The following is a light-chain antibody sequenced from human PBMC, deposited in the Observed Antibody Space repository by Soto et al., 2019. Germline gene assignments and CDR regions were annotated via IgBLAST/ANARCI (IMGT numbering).Light chain of an antibody. Sequence: DIVLTQTPLSLSVTPGQPASISCKSSQSLVDSAWYLQRPGQPPQVLISEVSKRFSGVPDRFSGSGSGTDFTLKISRVEAEDVVVYYCMQTVQLPYTFGQGTRLEIK. CDR3: MQTVQLPYT. CDR1: QSLVDSA. CDR2: EVS. V-gene: IGKV2D-29*01. J-gene: IGKJ2*01.